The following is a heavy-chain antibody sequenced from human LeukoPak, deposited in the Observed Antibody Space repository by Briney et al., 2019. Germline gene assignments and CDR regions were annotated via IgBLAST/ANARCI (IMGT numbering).Heavy chain of an antibody. D-gene: IGHD6-19*01. CDR2: ISSSGSTI. Sequence: PGGSLRLSCAASGFTFSTYTMNWVRQAPGKGLEWISYISSSGSTIYYADSVKGRFTISRDNAKNSLYLQMNSLRAEDTAVYYCARDPVGSIAVAGEAFDIWGQGTMVTVSS. CDR3: ARDPVGSIAVAGEAFDI. V-gene: IGHV3-48*01. CDR1: GFTFSTYT. J-gene: IGHJ3*02.